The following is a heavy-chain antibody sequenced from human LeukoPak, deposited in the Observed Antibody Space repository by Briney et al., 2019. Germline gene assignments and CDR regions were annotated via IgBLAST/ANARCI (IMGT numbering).Heavy chain of an antibody. CDR2: IYPDDSDT. V-gene: IGHV5-51*01. D-gene: IGHD6-6*01. Sequence: GASLKISCKASGSIFTSYWIGWVRQLPGKGLEWMGIIYPDDSDTRYSPSFQGQVTISADKSISTAYMQWSSLKASDTAMYYCARQVSSSGWFDHWGQGTLVTVSS. CDR3: ARQVSSSGWFDH. J-gene: IGHJ5*02. CDR1: GSIFTSYW.